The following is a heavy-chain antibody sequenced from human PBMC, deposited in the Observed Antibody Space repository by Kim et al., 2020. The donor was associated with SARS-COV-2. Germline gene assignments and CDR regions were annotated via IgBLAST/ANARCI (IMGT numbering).Heavy chain of an antibody. J-gene: IGHJ6*01. CDR2: MRSNVNTYAT. V-gene: IGHV3-73*01. Sequence: GGSLRLSCAASGFSLSGSAVHWVRQASGKGLEWVGRMRSNVNTYATTYAASLKGRFTLSRDDSKNTAYLQMNSLKTEDTAGYYCARHGIKYEYPYYGID. CDR1: GFSLSGSA. D-gene: IGHD3-16*01. CDR3: ARHGIKYEYPYYGID.